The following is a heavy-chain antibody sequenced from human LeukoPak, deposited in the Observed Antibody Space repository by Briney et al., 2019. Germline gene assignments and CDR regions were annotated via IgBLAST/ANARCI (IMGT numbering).Heavy chain of an antibody. Sequence: GGSLRLSCAASGFTFSSYEMNWVRQAPGKGLEWVSYISSSGSTIYYADSVKGRSTISRDNAKNSLYLQMNSLRAEDTAVYYCARDGGIAAAGIFDHWGQGTLVTVSS. CDR3: ARDGGIAAAGIFDH. V-gene: IGHV3-48*03. D-gene: IGHD6-13*01. CDR2: ISSSGSTI. J-gene: IGHJ4*02. CDR1: GFTFSSYE.